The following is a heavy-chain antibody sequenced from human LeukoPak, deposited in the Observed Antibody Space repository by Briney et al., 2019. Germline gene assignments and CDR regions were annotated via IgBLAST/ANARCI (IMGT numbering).Heavy chain of an antibody. J-gene: IGHJ4*02. D-gene: IGHD1-26*01. CDR1: GDSISGYY. CDR3: ARARGGSGSYGHFDS. Sequence: PSETLSLTCTVSGDSISGYYWTWIRQPAGKGLEWIGRIYTSGSTNYNPSLKSRVTMSVDTPKSQFSLKMSSLTAADTAMYYCARARGGSGSYGHFDSWGQGTLVTVSS. CDR2: IYTSGST. V-gene: IGHV4-4*07.